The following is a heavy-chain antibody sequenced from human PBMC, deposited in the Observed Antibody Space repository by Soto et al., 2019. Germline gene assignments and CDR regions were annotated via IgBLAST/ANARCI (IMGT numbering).Heavy chain of an antibody. Sequence: QVQLVESGGGVVQPGRSLRLSCAASGFTFSSYGMHWVRQAPGKGLEWVAVISYDGSNKYYADSVKGRFTISRDNSKNTLYLQMNSLRAEDTAVYYCAKTLLGYYGMDVWGQGTTVTVSS. CDR1: GFTFSSYG. J-gene: IGHJ6*02. D-gene: IGHD3-10*01. CDR3: AKTLLGYYGMDV. CDR2: ISYDGSNK. V-gene: IGHV3-30*18.